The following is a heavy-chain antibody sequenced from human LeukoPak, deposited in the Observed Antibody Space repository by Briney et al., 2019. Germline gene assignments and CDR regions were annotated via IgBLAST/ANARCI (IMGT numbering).Heavy chain of an antibody. D-gene: IGHD1-1*01. Sequence: GGSLRLSCAASGFTFSNHAMTWVRQAPGKGLECISGINESGGTTYYADSVKGRFTVSRDNSKNTLYLQMNSLTAEDTAVYYCAERAIQFWDDREIDYWGQGTLVTVSS. V-gene: IGHV3-23*01. J-gene: IGHJ4*02. CDR1: GFTFSNHA. CDR2: INESGGTT. CDR3: AERAIQFWDDREIDY.